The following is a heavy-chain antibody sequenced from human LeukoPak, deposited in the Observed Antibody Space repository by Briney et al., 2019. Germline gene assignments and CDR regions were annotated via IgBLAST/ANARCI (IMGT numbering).Heavy chain of an antibody. CDR1: GGSISSFY. V-gene: IGHV4-59*01. J-gene: IGHJ5*02. CDR2: IYYSGST. CDR3: ARDCSSTSCSRGFDP. D-gene: IGHD2-2*01. Sequence: SETLSLTCTVSGGSISSFYWSWIRQPPGRGPEWIGYIYYSGSTNYNPSLKSRVTISVDTSKNQFSLKLSSVTAADTAVYYCARDCSSTSCSRGFDPWGQGTLVTVSS.